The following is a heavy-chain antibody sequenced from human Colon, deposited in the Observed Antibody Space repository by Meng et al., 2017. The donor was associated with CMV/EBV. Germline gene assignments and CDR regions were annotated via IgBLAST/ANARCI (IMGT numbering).Heavy chain of an antibody. CDR2: INSDGSDT. CDR1: GFSLRGYW. Sequence: GSLRLSCAASGFSLRGYWMHWVRQAPGKGLVWVSCINSDGSDTRYADSVKGRFTISRDNAKNTLYLQMNSLRLEDTAVYYCARLKSEEEDHWGQGTMVTVSS. J-gene: IGHJ4*02. V-gene: IGHV3-74*01. D-gene: IGHD3-3*01. CDR3: ARLKSEEEDH.